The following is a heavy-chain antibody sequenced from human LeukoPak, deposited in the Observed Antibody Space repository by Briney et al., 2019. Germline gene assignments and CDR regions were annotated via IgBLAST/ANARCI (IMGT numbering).Heavy chain of an antibody. J-gene: IGHJ6*03. CDR3: ARDPYSGNYGAYYYYYMDV. D-gene: IGHD1-26*01. CDR1: GFTFSNYN. V-gene: IGHV3-21*01. CDR2: ITSSSTYI. Sequence: GGSLRLSCAASGFTFSNYNMNWVRQALGKGLEWVSSITSSSTYIYYADSVKGRFTISRDNAKNSLYLQMNSLRAEDTAVYYCARDPYSGNYGAYYYYYMDVWGKGTTVTVSS.